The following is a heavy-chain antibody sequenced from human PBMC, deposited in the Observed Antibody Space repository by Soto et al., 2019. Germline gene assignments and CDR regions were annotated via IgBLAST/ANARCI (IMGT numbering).Heavy chain of an antibody. CDR2: INPGGSEN. V-gene: IGHV3-7*01. D-gene: IGHD2-15*01. CDR3: ARDGVDAGLYFDY. Sequence: PGESLRLSCTASGFTFSSHWMGWVRQAPGKGLEWVGSINPGGSENYYGASVKGRFTISRDNAKNSLYLQVNSLRAEDTAVYYCARDGVDAGLYFDYWGQGALVTVSS. CDR1: GFTFSSHW. J-gene: IGHJ4*02.